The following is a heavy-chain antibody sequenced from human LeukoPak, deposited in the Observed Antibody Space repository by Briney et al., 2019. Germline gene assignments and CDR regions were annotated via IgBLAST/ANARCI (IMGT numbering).Heavy chain of an antibody. V-gene: IGHV3-21*01. CDR2: ISSSSSYI. Sequence: GGSLRLSCVASGFTFSSYWMHWVRQAPGKGLEWVSSISSSSSYIYYADSVKGRFTISRDNAKNSLYLQMNSLRAEDTAVYYCARDLPYGDWYFDLWGRGTLVTVSS. CDR1: GFTFSSYW. J-gene: IGHJ2*01. CDR3: ARDLPYGDWYFDL. D-gene: IGHD4-17*01.